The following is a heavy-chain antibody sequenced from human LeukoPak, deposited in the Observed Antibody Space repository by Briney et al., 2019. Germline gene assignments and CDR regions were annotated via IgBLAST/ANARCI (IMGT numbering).Heavy chain of an antibody. CDR3: ASGGYSSGWPIFDY. CDR2: IYHSGST. D-gene: IGHD6-19*01. J-gene: IGHJ4*02. CDR1: GVTISSSNL. Sequence: SGTLSLTCAVSGVTISSSNLWSWVRQPPGKGLEWIGEIYHSGSTNYNPSLKSRVTISVDKSKNQFSLKLSSVTAADTAVYYCASGGYSSGWPIFDYWGQGTLVTVSS. V-gene: IGHV4-4*02.